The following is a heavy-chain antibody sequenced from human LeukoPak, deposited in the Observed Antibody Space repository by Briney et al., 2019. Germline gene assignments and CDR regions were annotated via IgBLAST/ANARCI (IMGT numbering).Heavy chain of an antibody. J-gene: IGHJ4*02. CDR1: GFTFSSYA. D-gene: IGHD3-16*01. V-gene: IGHV3-21*01. CDR2: ISAYNNYI. Sequence: GGSLTLSCAASGFTFSSYAMSWVRQARGKGLEWVSSISAYNNYIYYSDSVKGRFTVSRDNTKKSLYLQMNSLRAEDTAVYFCAGGISEGHPITSIDYWGQGTLVSVSS. CDR3: AGGISEGHPITSIDY.